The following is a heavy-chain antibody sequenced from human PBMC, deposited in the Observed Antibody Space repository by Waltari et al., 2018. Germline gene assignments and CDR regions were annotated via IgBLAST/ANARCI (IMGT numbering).Heavy chain of an antibody. CDR2: INAGNGNT. CDR3: ARASNSGWYYY. J-gene: IGHJ4*02. CDR1: GYTFTSYA. D-gene: IGHD6-19*01. Sequence: QVQLVQSGAEVKKPGASVKVSCKASGYTFTSYAMHWVRQAPGQRLEWMGWINAGNGNTKYSQKFQGRVTITADESTSTAYMELSSLRSEDTAVYYCARASNSGWYYYWGQGTLVTVSS. V-gene: IGHV1-3*01.